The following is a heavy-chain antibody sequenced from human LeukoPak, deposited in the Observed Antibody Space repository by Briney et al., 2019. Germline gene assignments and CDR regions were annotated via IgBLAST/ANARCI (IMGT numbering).Heavy chain of an antibody. CDR1: GFTFSSYG. CDR3: AKGGYCSSTSCYESLGLDY. J-gene: IGHJ4*02. CDR2: IWYDGSNK. Sequence: GGSLRLSCAASGFTFSSYGMHWARQAPGKGLEWVAVIWYDGSNKYYADSVKGRFTISRDNSKNTLYLQMNSLRAEDTAVYYCAKGGYCSSTSCYESLGLDYWGQGTLVTVSS. V-gene: IGHV3-33*06. D-gene: IGHD2-2*01.